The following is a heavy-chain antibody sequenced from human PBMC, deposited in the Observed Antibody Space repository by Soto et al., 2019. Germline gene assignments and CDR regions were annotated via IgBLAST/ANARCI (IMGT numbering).Heavy chain of an antibody. Sequence: EVQLLESGGGLVQPGGSLRLSCVASGFTFSSYAMSWFRQAPGKGLEWVSTISESGDSTYYADSVKGRFTISRDNSKNMLYLQVNSLRAEDTAVFYCAKDRSGSGNYYCDYWGQGALVTVSS. V-gene: IGHV3-23*01. J-gene: IGHJ4*02. D-gene: IGHD3-10*01. CDR2: ISESGDST. CDR1: GFTFSSYA. CDR3: AKDRSGSGNYYCDY.